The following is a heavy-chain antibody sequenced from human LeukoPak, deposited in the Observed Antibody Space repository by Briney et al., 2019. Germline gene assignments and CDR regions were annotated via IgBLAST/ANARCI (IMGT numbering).Heavy chain of an antibody. V-gene: IGHV4-30-4*01. Sequence: SQTLSLTCTVSGGSISSGDYYWSWIRRPPGKGLEWIGYIYYSGSTYYNPSLKSRVTISEDTSKNQFSLKLSSVTAADTAVYYCARFIGYSIDPWGQGTLVTVSS. CDR2: IYYSGST. D-gene: IGHD2-15*01. CDR1: GGSISSGDYY. CDR3: ARFIGYSIDP. J-gene: IGHJ5*02.